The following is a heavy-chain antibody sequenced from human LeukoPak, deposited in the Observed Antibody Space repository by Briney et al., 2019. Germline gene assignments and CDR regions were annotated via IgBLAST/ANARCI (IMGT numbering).Heavy chain of an antibody. V-gene: IGHV1-2*02. Sequence: ASVKVSCKASGYTFTDYYIHWVRQAPGQGLEWMGWINPDTGDTNYAQKFQGRVTMTRDTSISTAYMELSRLRSDDTAVYYCARGDGIASMMTDSNDAYDIWGQGTMVTVSS. CDR3: ARGDGIASMMTDSNDAYDI. CDR2: INPDTGDT. J-gene: IGHJ3*02. D-gene: IGHD2-21*01. CDR1: GYTFTDYY.